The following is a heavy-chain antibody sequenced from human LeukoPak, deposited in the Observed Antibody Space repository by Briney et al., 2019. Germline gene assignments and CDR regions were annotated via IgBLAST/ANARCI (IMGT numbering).Heavy chain of an antibody. Sequence: PGGSLRLSCATSGFSFSSYETNWVRQAPGKGLEWISYISSSGSAMYYADSVKGRFTISRDNAKNSLYLQMDSLRAEDTAVYFCATPGLNKLVPYYFDYWGQGTLVTVSS. CDR2: ISSSGSAM. V-gene: IGHV3-48*03. J-gene: IGHJ4*02. CDR3: ATPGLNKLVPYYFDY. CDR1: GFSFSSYE. D-gene: IGHD1/OR15-1a*01.